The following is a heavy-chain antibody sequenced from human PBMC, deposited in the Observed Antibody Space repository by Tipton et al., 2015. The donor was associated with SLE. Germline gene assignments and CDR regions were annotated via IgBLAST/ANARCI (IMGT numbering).Heavy chain of an antibody. CDR3: ARGAKEGITLVRVRPDYFDY. Sequence: TLSLTCAVYGGSFSGYSWSWIRQPPGKGLEWIGQTNPSGNTNYNPSLKSQVTISVDTSNNQLSLKLTFVTAADTAVYYCARGAKEGITLVRVRPDYFDYWGQGSLVTVSS. J-gene: IGHJ4*01. D-gene: IGHD3-10*01. CDR1: GGSFSGYS. CDR2: TNPSGNT. V-gene: IGHV4-34*01.